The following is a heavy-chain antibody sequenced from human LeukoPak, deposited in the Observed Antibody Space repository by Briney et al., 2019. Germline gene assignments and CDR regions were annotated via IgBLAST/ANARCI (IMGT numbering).Heavy chain of an antibody. V-gene: IGHV1-46*01. CDR3: ARGPTVTNNWFDP. CDR2: INPSGGST. CDR1: GYTFTSYY. J-gene: IGHJ5*02. D-gene: IGHD4-17*01. Sequence: GASVTVSCMASGYTFTSYYMHWVRQAPGQGLEWMGIINPSGGSTSYAQKSQGRVTMTRNTSTSTVYMELSSLRSEDTAVYYCARGPTVTNNWFDPWGQGTLVTVSS.